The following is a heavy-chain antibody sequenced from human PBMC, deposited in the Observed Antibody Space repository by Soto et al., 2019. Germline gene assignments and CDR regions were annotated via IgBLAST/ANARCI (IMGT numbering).Heavy chain of an antibody. Sequence: GGSLRLSCAASGFTFSSYWMSWVRQAPGKGLEWVANIKQDGSEKYYVDSVKGRFTISRDNAKNSLYLQMNSLRAEDTAVYYCARSPPPLSWRVYYYYYYMDVWGKGTTVTVSS. CDR3: ARSPPPLSWRVYYYYYYMDV. D-gene: IGHD6-13*01. CDR1: GFTFSSYW. CDR2: IKQDGSEK. J-gene: IGHJ6*03. V-gene: IGHV3-7*03.